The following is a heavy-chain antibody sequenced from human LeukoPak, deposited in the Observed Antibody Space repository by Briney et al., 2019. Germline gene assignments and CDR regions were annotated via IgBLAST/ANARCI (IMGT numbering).Heavy chain of an antibody. D-gene: IGHD3-16*01. CDR1: GFTFRPCW. J-gene: IGHJ4*02. CDR3: ARDRPDYFGDFSHYFDN. CDR2: IKHDGSES. V-gene: IGHV3-7*05. Sequence: GGSLRLSYAASGFTFRPCWLNWVRQAPGKGLKWVANIKHDGSESNFMDPVQGRFTIFRDHAKNSPHLQMNSLKPSETAVYYCARDRPDYFGDFSHYFDNWGQGTLVTVSS.